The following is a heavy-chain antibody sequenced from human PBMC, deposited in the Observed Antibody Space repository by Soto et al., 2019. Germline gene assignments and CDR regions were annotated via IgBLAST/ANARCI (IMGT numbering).Heavy chain of an antibody. CDR2: AGPSGSST. D-gene: IGHD3-22*01. J-gene: IGHJ4*02. CDR3: ARTYYYDSTGYYRTFDY. V-gene: IGHV3-23*01. Sequence: PGGSPRLSCAASGFTFGSYAMSWVRLAPGKGLEWVSVAGPSGSSTFYADSVRGRFTISRDNVENTLYLQVNSLRVADTALYFCARTYYYDSTGYYRTFDYWGQGTLVTVSS. CDR1: GFTFGSYA.